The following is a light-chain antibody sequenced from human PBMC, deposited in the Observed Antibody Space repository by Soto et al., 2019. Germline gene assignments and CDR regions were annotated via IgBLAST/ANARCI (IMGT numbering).Light chain of an antibody. V-gene: IGLV2-14*01. CDR2: GVR. CDR3: SSYISNITHVL. CDR1: SSDAGSYNY. J-gene: IGLJ2*01. Sequence: QSALTQPASVSGSPGQSITISCTGTSSDAGSYNYVSWYQQHPGKAPKLMIYGVRNRPSGVSNRFSGSKSSNTASLTISVLQAEDGADYYCSSYISNITHVLFGGGTKLTVL.